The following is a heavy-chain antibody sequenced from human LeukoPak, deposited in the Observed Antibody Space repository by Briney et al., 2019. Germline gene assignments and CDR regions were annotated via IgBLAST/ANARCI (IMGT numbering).Heavy chain of an antibody. CDR3: ARDGPLYCSGGSCYSSWFDP. D-gene: IGHD2-15*01. CDR2: ISTYNGKT. J-gene: IGHJ5*02. CDR1: GFTFTSYG. Sequence: ASVKVSCKASGFTFTSYGISWVRQAPGHGLEWMGWISTYNGKTNYAQKVQGRVTMTTDTSTSTAYMELRSLRSDDTAVYCCARDGPLYCSGGSCYSSWFDPWGQGTLVTVSS. V-gene: IGHV1-18*01.